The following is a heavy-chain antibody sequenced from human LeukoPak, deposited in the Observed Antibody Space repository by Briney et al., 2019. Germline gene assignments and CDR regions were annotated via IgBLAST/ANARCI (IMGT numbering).Heavy chain of an antibody. CDR2: VYYTGST. Sequence: PSETLSLTCTVSGGSISSYYWSWVRQPPGKGLEWIGFVYYTGSTNYSPSLKSRVTISVDTSKNQFSLKLRSVTAADTAVYYCATGVHGITAAGDYYFDYWGQGALVTVSS. D-gene: IGHD6-13*01. V-gene: IGHV4-59*01. J-gene: IGHJ4*02. CDR3: ATGVHGITAAGDYYFDY. CDR1: GGSISSYY.